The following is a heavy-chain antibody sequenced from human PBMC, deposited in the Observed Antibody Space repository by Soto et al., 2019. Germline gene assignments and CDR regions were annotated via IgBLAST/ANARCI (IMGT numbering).Heavy chain of an antibody. J-gene: IGHJ4*02. CDR3: ARVQYGDYSLYFDY. D-gene: IGHD4-17*01. CDR1: GGSFSGYY. CDR2: INHSGST. Sequence: SETLSLTCAVYGGSFSGYYWSWIRQPPGKGLEWIGEINHSGSTNYNPSLKSRVTISVDTSKNQFSLKLSSVTAADTAVYYCARVQYGDYSLYFDYWGQGTLVTVSS. V-gene: IGHV4-34*01.